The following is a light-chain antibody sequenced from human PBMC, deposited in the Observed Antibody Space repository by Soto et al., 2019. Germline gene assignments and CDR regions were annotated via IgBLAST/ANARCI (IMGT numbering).Light chain of an antibody. V-gene: IGKV3-11*01. Sequence: DIGLTQSPATLSLSPGERATLSCRASESINNYLGWYQQKPGQGPRLLIYDASNRATGIPARFSGSGSGADFTLTISSLEPEDFAVYYCQQRANWPITFGQGTRLEIK. CDR3: QQRANWPIT. CDR2: DAS. J-gene: IGKJ5*01. CDR1: ESINNY.